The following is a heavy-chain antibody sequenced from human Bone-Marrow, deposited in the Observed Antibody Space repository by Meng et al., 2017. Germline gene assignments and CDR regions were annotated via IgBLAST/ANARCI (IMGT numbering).Heavy chain of an antibody. D-gene: IGHD3-22*01. CDR3: ASKSDQYYYDSSGYYWNAFDI. J-gene: IGHJ3*02. CDR1: GYSFTSYW. V-gene: IGHV5-51*01. CDR2: IYPGDSDT. Sequence: GESLKISCKGSGYSFTSYWIGWVRQMPGKGLEWVGIIYPGDSDTRYSPSFQGQVTISADKSISTAYLQWSSLKASDTAMYYCASKSDQYYYDSSGYYWNAFDIWGQGTMVTVSS.